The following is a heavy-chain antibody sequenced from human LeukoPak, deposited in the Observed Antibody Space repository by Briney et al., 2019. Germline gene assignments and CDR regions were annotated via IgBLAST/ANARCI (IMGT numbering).Heavy chain of an antibody. CDR2: ISNRGSTI. CDR3: ARPLHTVTWGCMDV. J-gene: IGHJ6*02. CDR1: GFTFSSHE. Sequence: GGSLRLSCAASGFTFSSHEMNWVRQAPGKGLEWISYISNRGSTIYYADSVKGRFTISRDNAKNSLYLQMNSLRAEDTAVYYCARPLHTVTWGCMDVWGQGTTVTVSS. V-gene: IGHV3-48*03. D-gene: IGHD4-17*01.